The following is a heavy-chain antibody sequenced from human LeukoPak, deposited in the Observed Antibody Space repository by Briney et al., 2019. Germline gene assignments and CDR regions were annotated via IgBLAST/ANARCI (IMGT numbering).Heavy chain of an antibody. Sequence: PSETLSLTCAVYGGSFSGYYWSWIRQPPGKGLEWIGEINHSGSTNYNPSLKSRVTISVDTSKNQFSLKLSSVTAADTAVYYCARVPYCSGGSCYPTYYYYYMGVWGKGTTVTVSS. CDR1: GGSFSGYY. D-gene: IGHD2-15*01. J-gene: IGHJ6*03. CDR2: INHSGST. CDR3: ARVPYCSGGSCYPTYYYYYMGV. V-gene: IGHV4-34*01.